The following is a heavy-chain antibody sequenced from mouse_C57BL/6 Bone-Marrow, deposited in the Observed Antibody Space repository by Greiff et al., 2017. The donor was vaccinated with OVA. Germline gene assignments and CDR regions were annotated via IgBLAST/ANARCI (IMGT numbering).Heavy chain of an antibody. Sequence: VQLKESGPELVKPGASVKIPCKASGYTFTDYNMDWVKQSHGKSLEWIGDINPNNGGTIYNQKFKGKATLTVDKSSSTAYMELRSLTSEDTAVYYCARNYYGSSYPDYWGQGTTLTVSS. CDR2: INPNNGGT. V-gene: IGHV1-18*01. J-gene: IGHJ2*01. D-gene: IGHD1-1*01. CDR3: ARNYYGSSYPDY. CDR1: GYTFTDYN.